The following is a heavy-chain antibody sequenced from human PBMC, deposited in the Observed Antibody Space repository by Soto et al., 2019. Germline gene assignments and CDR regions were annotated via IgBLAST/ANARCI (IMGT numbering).Heavy chain of an antibody. CDR3: ARNILTRTPYYMDV. CDR1: GGSFSGYY. D-gene: IGHD3-9*01. CDR2: INHSGST. Sequence: TLSLTCAVYGGSFSGYYWSWIRQPPGKGLEWIGEINHSGSTNYNPSLKSRVTISVDTSKNQFSLKLSSVTAADTAVYYCARNILTRTPYYMDVWGKGTTVTVSS. V-gene: IGHV4-34*01. J-gene: IGHJ6*03.